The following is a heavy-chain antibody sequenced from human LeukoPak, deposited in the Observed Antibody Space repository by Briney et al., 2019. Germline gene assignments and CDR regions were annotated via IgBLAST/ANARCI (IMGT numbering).Heavy chain of an antibody. V-gene: IGHV4-59*12. J-gene: IGHJ5*02. Sequence: SETLSLTCSVSGGPISDYYWSWIRQSPAEGLEWIGYIYYSGGTGDTNYNPSLKSRVTISVDTSKNQFSLKLSSVTAADTAVYYCARVRRLRYFDWSTWGQGTLVTVSS. CDR3: ARVRRLRYFDWST. CDR2: IYYSGGTGDT. D-gene: IGHD3-9*01. CDR1: GGPISDYY.